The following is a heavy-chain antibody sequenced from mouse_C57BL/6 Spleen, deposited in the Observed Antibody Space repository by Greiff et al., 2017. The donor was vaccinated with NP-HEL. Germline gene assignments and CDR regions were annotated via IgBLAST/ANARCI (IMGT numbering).Heavy chain of an antibody. Sequence: EVKLMESGGDLVKPGGSLKLSCAASGFTFSSYGMSWVRQTPDKRLEWVATISSGGSYTYYPDSVKGRFTISRDNAKNTLYLQMSSLKSEDTAMYYCARLGSPHWYFDVWGTGTTVTVSS. CDR2: ISSGGSYT. CDR1: GFTFSSYG. D-gene: IGHD1-1*01. CDR3: ARLGSPHWYFDV. J-gene: IGHJ1*03. V-gene: IGHV5-6*01.